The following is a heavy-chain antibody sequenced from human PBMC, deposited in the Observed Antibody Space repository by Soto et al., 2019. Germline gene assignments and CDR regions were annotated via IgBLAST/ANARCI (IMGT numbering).Heavy chain of an antibody. Sequence: SEILSLTCAVYGGSFSGYYWRWIRQPPGKGLEWIGEINHSGSTNYNPSLKSRVTISVDTSKNQFSLKLSSVTAADTAVYYCARVGIAAAEAPGVYYYYYMDVWGKGTTVNVSS. V-gene: IGHV4-34*01. CDR2: INHSGST. J-gene: IGHJ6*03. CDR1: GGSFSGYY. D-gene: IGHD6-13*01. CDR3: ARVGIAAAEAPGVYYYYYMDV.